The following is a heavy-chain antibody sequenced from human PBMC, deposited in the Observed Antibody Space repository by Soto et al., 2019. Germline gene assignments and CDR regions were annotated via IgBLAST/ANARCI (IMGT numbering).Heavy chain of an antibody. CDR2: ISYDGSNK. CDR1: GFTFSSYA. D-gene: IGHD5-12*01. V-gene: IGHV3-30-3*01. CDR3: ARWGGYDSPLDY. J-gene: IGHJ4*02. Sequence: SLRLSCAASGFTFSSYAMHWVRQAPGKGLEWVAVISYDGSNKYYADSVKGRFTISRDNSKNTLYLQMNSLRAEDTAVYYCARWGGYDSPLDYWGQGTLVTVSS.